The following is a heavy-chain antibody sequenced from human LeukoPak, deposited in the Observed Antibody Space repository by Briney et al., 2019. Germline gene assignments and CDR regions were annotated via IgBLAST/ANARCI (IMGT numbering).Heavy chain of an antibody. V-gene: IGHV4-59*08. CDR3: TRHLDYYGSGSYEY. D-gene: IGHD3-10*01. CDR2: IHYSGST. J-gene: IGHJ4*02. Sequence: SETLSLTCTVSGGSISGFHWSWIRQPPGKGLEWIGYIHYSGSTDYNPSLKSRVTISVDTSKNQFSLKLSSVTAADTAMYYCTRHLDYYGSGSYEYWGQGTLVTVSS. CDR1: GGSISGFH.